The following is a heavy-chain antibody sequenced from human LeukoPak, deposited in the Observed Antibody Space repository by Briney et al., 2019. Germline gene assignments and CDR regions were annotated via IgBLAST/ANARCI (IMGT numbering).Heavy chain of an antibody. V-gene: IGHV3-15*01. J-gene: IGHJ4*02. D-gene: IGHD3-22*01. Sequence: KPGGSLRLSCAASGFTFNNAWMSWVRQTPGKGLEWVARVKSKTDGGTTDYAAPVKGRFTISRDDSNNTLYLQMNSLKTEDTALYYCTTQGHWYDTSGYNFVDCWGQGTPVTVSS. CDR1: GFTFNNAW. CDR3: TTQGHWYDTSGYNFVDC. CDR2: VKSKTDGGTT.